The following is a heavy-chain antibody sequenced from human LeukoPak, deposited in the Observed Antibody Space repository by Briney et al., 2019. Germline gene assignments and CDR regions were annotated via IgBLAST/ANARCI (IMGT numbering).Heavy chain of an antibody. CDR2: IYYTGST. V-gene: IGHV4-59*12. Sequence: PSETLSLTCTVSGGSISRYYWSWIRQPPGKGLEWIGYIYYTGSTNYNPSLKSRVTISVDTSKNQFSLKLSSVTAADTAVYYCARTLRRDGYGSPYYGMDVWGQGTTVTVSS. J-gene: IGHJ6*02. CDR3: ARTLRRDGYGSPYYGMDV. D-gene: IGHD5-24*01. CDR1: GGSISRYY.